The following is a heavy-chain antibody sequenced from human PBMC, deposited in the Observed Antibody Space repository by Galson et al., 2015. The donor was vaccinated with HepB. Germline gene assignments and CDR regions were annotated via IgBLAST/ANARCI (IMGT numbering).Heavy chain of an antibody. D-gene: IGHD3-16*02. V-gene: IGHV3-30-3*01. CDR3: ARPTSHDYVWGSYRPTDNAFDI. CDR1: GFTFSSYA. J-gene: IGHJ3*02. CDR2: ISYDGSNK. Sequence: SLRLSCAASGFTFSSYAMHWVRQAPGKGLEWVAVISYDGSNKYYADSVKGRFTISRDNSKNTLYLQMNSLRAEDTAVYYCARPTSHDYVWGSYRPTDNAFDIWGQGTMVTVSS.